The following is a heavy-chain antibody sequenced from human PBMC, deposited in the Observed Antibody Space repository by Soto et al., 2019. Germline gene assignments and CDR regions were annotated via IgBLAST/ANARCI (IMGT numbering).Heavy chain of an antibody. CDR2: IAPADSYT. V-gene: IGHV5-10-1*01. Sequence: GESLKISCTASGYNFPGYWIGWVRQMPGKGLEWMGRIAPADSYTNYSPSFHGHVTMSVDRSTSTAYLQWGGLKASDTAMYYCVRVPIGHSDDSGYSYSWGQGTQVTVSS. CDR3: VRVPIGHSDDSGYSYS. J-gene: IGHJ4*02. CDR1: GYNFPGYW. D-gene: IGHD3-22*01.